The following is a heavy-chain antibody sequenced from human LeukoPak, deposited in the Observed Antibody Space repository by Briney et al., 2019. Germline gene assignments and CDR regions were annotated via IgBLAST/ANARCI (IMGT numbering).Heavy chain of an antibody. CDR3: ARTEESNGWFYFDY. Sequence: GGSLRLSCAASGFTFSSYAMSWVRQAPGKGLEWVSAISGSGGSTYYADSVKGRFTISRDNSKNTVYLQMNSLRAEDTAVYHCARTEESNGWFYFDYWGQGTLVTVSS. J-gene: IGHJ4*02. V-gene: IGHV3-23*01. CDR1: GFTFSSYA. D-gene: IGHD6-19*01. CDR2: ISGSGGST.